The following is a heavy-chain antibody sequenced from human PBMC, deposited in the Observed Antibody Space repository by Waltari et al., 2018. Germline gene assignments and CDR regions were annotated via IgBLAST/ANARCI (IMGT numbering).Heavy chain of an antibody. Sequence: QVQLQQWGAGLLKPSETLSLTCAMSGGSFNGYDWGWIRRPPGKGLEWIGEINHSGSTNYNPSLKSRVTMSVDTSKNQFSLNLSSVTAADTAVYYCARGESLYNSDWTPRGYYYYGMDVWGQGTTVTVSS. J-gene: IGHJ6*02. D-gene: IGHD6-19*01. CDR3: ARGESLYNSDWTPRGYYYYGMDV. CDR1: GGSFNGYD. CDR2: INHSGST. V-gene: IGHV4-34*01.